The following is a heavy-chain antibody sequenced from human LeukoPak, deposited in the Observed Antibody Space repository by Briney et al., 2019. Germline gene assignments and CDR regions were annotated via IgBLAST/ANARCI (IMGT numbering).Heavy chain of an antibody. CDR1: GFTFSDYT. V-gene: IGHV3-11*01. Sequence: PGGSLRLSCAASGFTFSDYTMSWIRQAPGEGLEWVSDISGRGRTINYADSVKGRFTISRDNAKNSLYLQMNSLRAEDTAVYYCTRGGSPHDYWGQGTQVTVSS. CDR2: ISGRGRTI. CDR3: TRGGSPHDY. D-gene: IGHD6-19*01. J-gene: IGHJ4*02.